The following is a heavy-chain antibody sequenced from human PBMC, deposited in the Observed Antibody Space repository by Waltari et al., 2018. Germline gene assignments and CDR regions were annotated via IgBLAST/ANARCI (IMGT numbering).Heavy chain of an antibody. V-gene: IGHV3-7*03. J-gene: IGHJ4*02. CDR3: ARLWNGPDC. D-gene: IGHD1-1*01. CDR1: GFTFFDYW. Sequence: EELLVESGGGLVQPGESLRLSCEASGFTFFDYWMTWVRQAPGKGLEWVANSETDGTEKNYVNSLKGRFTISRDNAKNSLSWQMDSLRAEDTAVYYCARLWNGPDCWGQGTLVTVSS. CDR2: SETDGTEK.